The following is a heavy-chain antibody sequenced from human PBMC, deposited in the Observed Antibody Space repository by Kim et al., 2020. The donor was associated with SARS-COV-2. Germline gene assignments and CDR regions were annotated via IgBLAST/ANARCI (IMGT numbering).Heavy chain of an antibody. V-gene: IGHV4-39*01. CDR3: ARQGPYQLLYDGFDS. Sequence: SETLSLTCTVSGGSISSSGYSWGWIRQPPGKGLEWIGSIYYSGSTYYNPSLKSRVTISVDTSKNQFSLKLSSVTATDTAVYYCARQGPYQLLYDGFDSWGQGTLLTVYS. CDR2: IYYSGST. CDR1: GGSISSSGYS. J-gene: IGHJ4*02. D-gene: IGHD2-2*02.